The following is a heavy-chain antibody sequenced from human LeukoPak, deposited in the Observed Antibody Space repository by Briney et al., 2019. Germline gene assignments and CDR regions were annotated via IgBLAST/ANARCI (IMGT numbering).Heavy chain of an antibody. CDR2: IKQDGSEK. CDR3: ATSRYSGYDYYYGMDV. J-gene: IGHJ6*02. Sequence: GGSLRLSCAASGFTFSSYWMSWVRQAPGKGLEWVANIKQDGSEKYYVDSVKGRFTISRDNAKNSLYLQMNSLRAEDTAVYYCATSRYSGYDYYYGMDVWGQGTTVTVSS. CDR1: GFTFSSYW. V-gene: IGHV3-7*01. D-gene: IGHD5-12*01.